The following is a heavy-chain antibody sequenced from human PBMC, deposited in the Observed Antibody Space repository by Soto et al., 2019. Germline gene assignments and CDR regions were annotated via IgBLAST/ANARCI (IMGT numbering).Heavy chain of an antibody. V-gene: IGHV1-69*01. CDR3: AGERTSSYSILHY. CDR2: IIPIFGTA. J-gene: IGHJ4*02. Sequence: ASVKVSCKASGGTFSSYAISWVRQAPGQGLEWMGGIIPIFGTANYAQKFQGRVTITADESTSTAYMELSSLRSEDTAVYYCAGERTSSYSILHYWDQGTLVTVSS. D-gene: IGHD6-6*01. CDR1: GGTFSSYA.